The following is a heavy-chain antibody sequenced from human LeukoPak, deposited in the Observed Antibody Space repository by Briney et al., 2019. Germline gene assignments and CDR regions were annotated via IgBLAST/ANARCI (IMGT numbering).Heavy chain of an antibody. D-gene: IGHD3-10*01. CDR1: GFTFSSYA. CDR2: ISYDGSNK. CDR3: ARDDSLERFMVRGVITHYYYYGMDV. J-gene: IGHJ6*02. Sequence: PGRSLRLSCAASGFTFSSYAMHWVRQTPGKGLEWVAVISYDGSNKYYADSVKGRFTISRDNSKNTLYLQMNSLRAEDTAVYYCARDDSLERFMVRGVITHYYYYGMDVWGQGTMVTVSS. V-gene: IGHV3-30-3*01.